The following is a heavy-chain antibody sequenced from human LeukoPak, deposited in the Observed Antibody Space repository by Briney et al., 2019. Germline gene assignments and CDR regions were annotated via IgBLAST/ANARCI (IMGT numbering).Heavy chain of an antibody. CDR3: TRDQGYYDSSGYLRYFDY. V-gene: IGHV4-4*07. CDR1: GGSISSYY. D-gene: IGHD3-22*01. CDR2: IYTSGST. J-gene: IGHJ4*02. Sequence: SETLSLTCTVSGGSISSYYWSWIRQPAGKGLEWIGRIYTSGSTNYNPSIKSRVTMSVDTSKNQFSLKLSSVTAADTAVYYCTRDQGYYDSSGYLRYFDYWGQGTLVTVSS.